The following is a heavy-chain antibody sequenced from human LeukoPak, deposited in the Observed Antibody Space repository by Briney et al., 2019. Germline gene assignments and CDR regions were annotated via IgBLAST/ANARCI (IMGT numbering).Heavy chain of an antibody. J-gene: IGHJ5*02. Sequence: GGSLRLSCAASGFTFSSYSMNWVRQAPGKGLEWVSSISRSSSYIYYADSVKGRFTISRDNAKNSLYLQMNSLRAEDTAVYYCANDFWSGYSPNWLDPWGQGTLVTVSS. D-gene: IGHD3-3*01. CDR2: ISRSSSYI. CDR1: GFTFSSYS. V-gene: IGHV3-21*01. CDR3: ANDFWSGYSPNWLDP.